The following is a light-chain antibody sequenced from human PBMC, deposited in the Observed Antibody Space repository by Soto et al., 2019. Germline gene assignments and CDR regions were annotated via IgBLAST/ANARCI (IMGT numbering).Light chain of an antibody. Sequence: QSVLTQPRSASGTPGQRVTISCSGSSSNIGSNTVNWYQQLPGTAPKLLIYSSNQRPSGVPDRFSGSKSGTSASLAISGLQSEDEAAYYCAAWDDSLNGYVFGTGTKLTVL. CDR3: AAWDDSLNGYV. J-gene: IGLJ1*01. V-gene: IGLV1-44*01. CDR1: SSNIGSNT. CDR2: SSN.